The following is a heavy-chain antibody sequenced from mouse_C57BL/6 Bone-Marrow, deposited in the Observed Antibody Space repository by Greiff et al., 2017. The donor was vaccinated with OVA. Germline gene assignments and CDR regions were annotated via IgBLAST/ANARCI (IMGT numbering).Heavy chain of an antibody. V-gene: IGHV3-8*01. D-gene: IGHD4-1*01. CDR3: ATGTAWFAY. CDR1: GYSIPSAY. Sequence: EVKLVESGPGLAKPSQPLSLTCSVTGYSIPSAYWNWIRKFPGNKLEYMGYISYSGSTYYNPSLKSRISITRDTSKNQYYLQLNSVTTEDTATYYCATGTAWFAYWGQGTLVTVSA. CDR2: ISYSGST. J-gene: IGHJ3*01.